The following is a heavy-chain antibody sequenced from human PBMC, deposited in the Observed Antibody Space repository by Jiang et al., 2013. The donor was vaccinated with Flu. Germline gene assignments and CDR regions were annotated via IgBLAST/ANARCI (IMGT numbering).Heavy chain of an antibody. V-gene: IGHV4-30-4*01. CDR3: ARSPIRGDYGSAAFDI. D-gene: IGHD4-17*01. Sequence: GPGLVKPSQTLSLTCTVSGGSISSGDYYWSWIRQPPGKGLEWIGYIYYSGSTYYNPSLKSRVTISVDTSKNQFSLKLSSVTAADTAVYYCARSPIRGDYGSAAFDIWGQGTMVTVSS. J-gene: IGHJ3*02. CDR1: GGSISSGDYY. CDR2: IYYSGST.